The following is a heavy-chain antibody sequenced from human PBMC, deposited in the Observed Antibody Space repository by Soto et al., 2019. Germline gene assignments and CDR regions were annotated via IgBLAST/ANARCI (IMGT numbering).Heavy chain of an antibody. J-gene: IGHJ5*02. CDR2: IYYSGST. D-gene: IGHD3-9*01. CDR3: ARDVLTASDWFDP. CDR1: GGSISSGGYY. Sequence: KTSETLSLTCTVSGGSISSGGYYWSWIRQHPGKGLEWIGYIYYSGSTYYNPSLKSRVTISVDTSKNQFSLKLSSVTAADTAVYYCARDVLTASDWFDPWGQGTLVTVSS. V-gene: IGHV4-31*03.